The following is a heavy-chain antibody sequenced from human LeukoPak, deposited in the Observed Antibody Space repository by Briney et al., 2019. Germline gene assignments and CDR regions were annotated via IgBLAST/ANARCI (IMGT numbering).Heavy chain of an antibody. V-gene: IGHV1-69*13. CDR3: ARVCSSTSCYGDYYYYGMDV. J-gene: IGHJ6*04. D-gene: IGHD2-2*01. CDR1: GGTFSSYA. Sequence: ASVKVSCKASGGTFSSYAISWVRQAPGQGLEWMGGIIPILVQQTTHRSSRAEYESTSTAYMELSSLRSEDTAVYYCARVCSSTSCYGDYYYYGMDVWGKGTTVTVSS. CDR2: IIPILVQ.